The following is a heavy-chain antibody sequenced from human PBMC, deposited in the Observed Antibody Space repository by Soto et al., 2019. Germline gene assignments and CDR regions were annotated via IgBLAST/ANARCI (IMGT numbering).Heavy chain of an antibody. V-gene: IGHV3-33*01. CDR3: AREDFWSGYSIYYYYGMDV. Sequence: GGSLILSCAASGFTVSSYGMHWFRQAPAKVLARVAVIWYDGSNKYYAASVKGRFIISRDNSKNTLYLQMNSLRAEDTAVYYCAREDFWSGYSIYYYYGMDVWGQGTTVTVSS. CDR1: GFTVSSYG. CDR2: IWYDGSNK. D-gene: IGHD3-3*01. J-gene: IGHJ6*02.